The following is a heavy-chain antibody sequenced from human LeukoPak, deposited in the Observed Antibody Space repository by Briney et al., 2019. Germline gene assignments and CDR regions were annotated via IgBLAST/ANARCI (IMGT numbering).Heavy chain of an antibody. V-gene: IGHV4-38-2*02. D-gene: IGHD2-15*01. CDR3: ATYCSGRSCYFEY. CDR2: IYHSGST. Sequence: SETLSLTCTVSGFSISSAYYWGWIRQPPGKGLQWIGNIYHSGSTYYNPSLKSRVTISVDTSKNQFPLKLSSVTAADTAVYYCATYCSGRSCYFEYWGLGTLVTVSS. CDR1: GFSISSAYY. J-gene: IGHJ4*02.